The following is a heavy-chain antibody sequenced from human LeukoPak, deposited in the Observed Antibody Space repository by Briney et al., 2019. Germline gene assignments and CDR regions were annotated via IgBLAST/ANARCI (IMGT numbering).Heavy chain of an antibody. J-gene: IGHJ4*02. CDR1: DFSVNTNY. CDR3: ASPDYYDSSGLDY. D-gene: IGHD3-22*01. V-gene: IGHV3-66*02. CDR2: ILSGGAT. Sequence: GGSLRLSCAASDFSVNTNYMNWVRQAPGKGLEWVSVILSGGATYYADSVKGRFTISRDNSKNTLYLQMNSLRAEDTAVYYCASPDYYDSSGLDYWGQGTLVTVSS.